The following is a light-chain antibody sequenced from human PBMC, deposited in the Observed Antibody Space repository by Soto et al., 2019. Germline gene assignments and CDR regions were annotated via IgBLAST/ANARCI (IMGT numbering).Light chain of an antibody. V-gene: IGKV1-5*01. Sequence: DIQMAQSPCTLSASVGDRVNITCRASQSVSSWLAWYQQRPGKAPKLLIYDACSLESGVPSRFSGSGSGTEFTLTIRNLQPDVFATYGCQQSYSTPPSTFGQGTRLEI. CDR2: DAC. CDR1: QSVSSW. CDR3: QQSYSTPPST. J-gene: IGKJ5*01.